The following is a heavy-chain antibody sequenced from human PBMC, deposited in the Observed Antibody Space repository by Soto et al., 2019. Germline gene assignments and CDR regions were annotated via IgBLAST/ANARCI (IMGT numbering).Heavy chain of an antibody. CDR3: ARGGYETDAFDI. CDR2: ISYDGSNK. V-gene: IGHV3-30-3*01. D-gene: IGHD2-2*01. Sequence: QVQLVESGGGVVQPGRSLRLSCAASGFTFSSYAMHWVRQAPGKGLEWVAVISYDGSNKYYADSVKGRFTISRDNSKNTLYLQMNSLRAEDTAVYYCARGGYETDAFDICGQGTMVTVSS. CDR1: GFTFSSYA. J-gene: IGHJ3*02.